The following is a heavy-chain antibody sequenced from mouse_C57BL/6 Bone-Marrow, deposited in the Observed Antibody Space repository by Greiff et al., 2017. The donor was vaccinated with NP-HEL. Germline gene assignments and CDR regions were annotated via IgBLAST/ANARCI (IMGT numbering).Heavy chain of an antibody. CDR1: GYSFTGYY. J-gene: IGHJ2*01. V-gene: IGHV1-42*01. Sequence: VQLQQSGPELVKPGASVKISCKASGYSFTGYYMNWVKQSPEKSLEWIGEINPSTGGTTYNQKFKAKATLTADKSSSTAYMQLKSLTSEDSAVYYCARRTPCFNWGRAYFDCWGTGTTLTVSS. D-gene: IGHD4-1*01. CDR3: ARRTPCFNWGRAYFDC. CDR2: INPSTGGT.